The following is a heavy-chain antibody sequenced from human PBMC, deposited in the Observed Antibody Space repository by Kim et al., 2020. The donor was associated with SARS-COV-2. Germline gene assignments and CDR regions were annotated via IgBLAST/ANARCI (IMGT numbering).Heavy chain of an antibody. J-gene: IGHJ6*02. CDR3: ARVPTHYDILTGAYYYYGMDV. V-gene: IGHV3-11*04. Sequence: GGSLRLSCAASGFTFSDYYMSWIRQAPGKGLEWVSYISSSGSTIYYADSVKGRFTISRDNAKNSLYLQMNSLRAEDTAVYYCARVPTHYDILTGAYYYYGMDVWGQGTTVTVSS. CDR1: GFTFSDYY. CDR2: ISSSGSTI. D-gene: IGHD3-9*01.